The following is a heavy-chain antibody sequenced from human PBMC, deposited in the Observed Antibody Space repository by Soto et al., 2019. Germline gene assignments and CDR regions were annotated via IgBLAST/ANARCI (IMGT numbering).Heavy chain of an antibody. CDR3: ARERRGDDYGDHGERDAFDI. CDR2: IKQDGSEK. Sequence: GGSLRLSCAASGFTFSSYWMSWVRQAPGKGLEWVANIKQDGSEKYYVDSVKGRFTISRDNAKNSLYLQMNSLRAEDTAVYYCARERRGDDYGDHGERDAFDIWGQGTMVTVSS. D-gene: IGHD4-17*01. V-gene: IGHV3-7*01. CDR1: GFTFSSYW. J-gene: IGHJ3*02.